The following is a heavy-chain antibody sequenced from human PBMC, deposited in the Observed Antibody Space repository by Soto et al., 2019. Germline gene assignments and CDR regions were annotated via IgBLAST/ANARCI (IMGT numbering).Heavy chain of an antibody. CDR1: AFTFSSYA. D-gene: IGHD1-26*01. CDR3: AKGSGNSVCNFDN. CDR2: ISASGGST. V-gene: IGHV3-23*01. Sequence: EVQLLESGGGLVQPGGSLRLSCAASAFTFSSYAMSWVRQAPGKGLEWVSAISASGGSTYYADSVKGRFTISRDSSENTLYLQMSSLRADDTAVYYCAKGSGNSVCNFDNWGQGTLVTVSS. J-gene: IGHJ4*02.